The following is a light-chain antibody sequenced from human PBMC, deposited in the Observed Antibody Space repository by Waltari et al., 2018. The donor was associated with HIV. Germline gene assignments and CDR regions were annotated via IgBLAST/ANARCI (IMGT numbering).Light chain of an antibody. CDR3: QAWDTTTVV. Sequence: SYELTQSPSVSVSPGQTASITCSGDKWGDKYACWYQQKPGQSPVLVIYEDSKRPSGIPERFSGSNSWNTATLTISGTQAMDEADYYCQAWDTTTVVFGGGTKLTVL. J-gene: IGLJ2*01. CDR2: EDS. V-gene: IGLV3-1*01. CDR1: KWGDKY.